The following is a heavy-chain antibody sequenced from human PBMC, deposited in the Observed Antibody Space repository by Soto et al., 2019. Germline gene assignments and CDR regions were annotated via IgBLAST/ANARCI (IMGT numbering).Heavy chain of an antibody. CDR2: IYYSGST. CDR1: GGSISISSYY. J-gene: IGHJ4*02. D-gene: IGHD5-12*01. Sequence: SETLSLTCTVSGGSISISSYYWGWIRQPPGKGLEWIGSIYYSGSTYYNPSLKSRVTISVDTSKNQFSLKLSSVTAADTAVYYCARQFFGDGYNYDFDYWGQGTLVTVSS. V-gene: IGHV4-39*01. CDR3: ARQFFGDGYNYDFDY.